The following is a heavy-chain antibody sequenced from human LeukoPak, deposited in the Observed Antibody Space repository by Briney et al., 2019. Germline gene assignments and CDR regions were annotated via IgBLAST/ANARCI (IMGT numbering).Heavy chain of an antibody. D-gene: IGHD6-13*01. CDR3: ARVYSSSWYPGYYCMDV. CDR1: GFTFSSYS. J-gene: IGHJ6*03. Sequence: PGGSPRLSCAASGFTFSSYSMNWVRQAPGKGLEWVSSISSSSSYIYYADSVKGRFTISRDNAKNSLYLQMNSLRAEDTAVYYCARVYSSSWYPGYYCMDVWGKGTTVTVSS. V-gene: IGHV3-21*01. CDR2: ISSSSSYI.